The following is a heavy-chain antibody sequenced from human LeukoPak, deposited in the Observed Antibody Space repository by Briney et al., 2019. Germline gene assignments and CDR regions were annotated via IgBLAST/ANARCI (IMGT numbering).Heavy chain of an antibody. CDR1: GFTFSSYA. CDR3: AKAPDSSGYYSSDY. Sequence: GGSLRLSCAASGFTFSSYAMSWVRQAPGKGLEWVSAISGRGGSTYYADSVKGRFTISRDNSKNTLYLQMNSLRAEDTAVYYCAKAPDSSGYYSSDYWGQGTLVTVSS. D-gene: IGHD3-22*01. CDR2: ISGRGGST. V-gene: IGHV3-23*01. J-gene: IGHJ4*02.